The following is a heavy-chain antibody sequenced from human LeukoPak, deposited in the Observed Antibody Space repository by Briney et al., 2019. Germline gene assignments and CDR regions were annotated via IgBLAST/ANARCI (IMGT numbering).Heavy chain of an antibody. D-gene: IGHD3-10*01. Sequence: GGSLRLSCAASGFAFSSYAMSWVRQAPGKGLEWVSAISGSGGSTYYADSVKGRFTISRDNSKNTLYLQMNSLRARDTAVYYCAKDYYGSGSYYNGLYNWFDPWGQGTLVTVSS. CDR1: GFAFSSYA. CDR3: AKDYYGSGSYYNGLYNWFDP. V-gene: IGHV3-23*01. J-gene: IGHJ5*02. CDR2: ISGSGGST.